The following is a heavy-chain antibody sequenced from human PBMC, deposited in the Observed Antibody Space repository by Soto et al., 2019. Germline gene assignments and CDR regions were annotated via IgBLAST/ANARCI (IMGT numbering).Heavy chain of an antibody. J-gene: IGHJ6*02. CDR3: ATQTISYTWGV. Sequence: QVQLQESGPGLVKPSETLSLTCTVSGAPITTTKWWAWVRLPPGKGLEWIGELSLGDERSSNPSPEGRFTISVDKSNNHFSLQLTSVTAADTAIYSCATQTISYTWGVWGRGPAVTVSS. CDR1: GAPITTTKW. D-gene: IGHD3-16*01. V-gene: IGHV4-4*02. CDR2: LSLGDER.